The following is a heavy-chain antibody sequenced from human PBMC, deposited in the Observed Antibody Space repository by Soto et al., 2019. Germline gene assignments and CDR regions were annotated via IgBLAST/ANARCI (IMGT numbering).Heavy chain of an antibody. J-gene: IGHJ5*02. D-gene: IGHD2-8*02. CDR3: ARGYCTASICDPWFDP. Sequence: PGESLKISCQGSGYAFSSYWMAWVRQMPGKGLEWMGIIYPGDSDTRYSPSFQGQVTIAVDKSITTADLQWSSLKASDTAMYYCARGYCTASICDPWFDPWGQGTLVTVSS. CDR2: IYPGDSDT. V-gene: IGHV5-51*01. CDR1: GYAFSSYW.